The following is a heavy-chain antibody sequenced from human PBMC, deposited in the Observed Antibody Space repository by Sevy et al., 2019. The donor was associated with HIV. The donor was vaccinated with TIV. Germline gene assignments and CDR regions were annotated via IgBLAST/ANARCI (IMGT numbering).Heavy chain of an antibody. Sequence: GGSLRLSCKASGFTFSTYSMHWVRQAPGKGLEWVSSISRTSTTTYYADSPKGRFTISRDNAKNSLYLQMNSLRDEDTAVYYCAREAYYYDSREENWFDPWGQGTLVTVSS. D-gene: IGHD3-22*01. CDR2: ISRTSTTT. CDR3: AREAYYYDSREENWFDP. J-gene: IGHJ5*02. V-gene: IGHV3-48*02. CDR1: GFTFSTYS.